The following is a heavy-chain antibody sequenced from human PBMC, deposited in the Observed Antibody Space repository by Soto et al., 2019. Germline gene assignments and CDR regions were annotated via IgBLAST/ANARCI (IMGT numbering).Heavy chain of an antibody. CDR1: GYTFTRYG. CDR2: INTYNGNT. D-gene: IGHD3-16*01. CDR3: AMVDVYVTPSPQDV. J-gene: IGHJ6*02. Sequence: ASVKVSCKASGYTFTRYGIGWTRQAPGQGLEWMGWINTYNGNTNYAQNVQGRVTLTTDTSTSTAYMELRSLRSNDTAIYYCAMVDVYVTPSPQDVWGQGTTVTVSS. V-gene: IGHV1-18*01.